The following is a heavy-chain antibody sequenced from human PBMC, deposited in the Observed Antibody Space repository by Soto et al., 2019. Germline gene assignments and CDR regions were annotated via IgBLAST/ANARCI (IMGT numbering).Heavy chain of an antibody. J-gene: IGHJ6*02. CDR1: GFTFTSSA. V-gene: IGHV1-58*01. CDR3: AADWSGLFGGYSSANPSTNYYGMDV. D-gene: IGHD5-12*01. Sequence: ASVKVSCKASGFTFTSSAVQGVRQARGKRLEWIGWIVVGSGNTNYAQKFQERVTITRDMSTSTAYMELSSLRSEDTAVYYCAADWSGLFGGYSSANPSTNYYGMDVWGQGTTVTVSS. CDR2: IVVGSGNT.